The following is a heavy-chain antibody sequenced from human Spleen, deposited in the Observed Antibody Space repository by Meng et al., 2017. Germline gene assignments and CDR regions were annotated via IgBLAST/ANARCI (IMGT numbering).Heavy chain of an antibody. Sequence: ASVKVSCKASGYTFSTYAMNWVRQAPGQGLEWMGWINTNTGNPTYAQGFTGRFVFTLDTSVSTAYLQISSLRPEDTAIYYCARSIAARHYYYGMDVWGQGTTVTVSS. V-gene: IGHV7-4-1*02. CDR1: GYTFSTYA. J-gene: IGHJ6*02. D-gene: IGHD6-13*01. CDR3: ARSIAARHYYYGMDV. CDR2: INTNTGNP.